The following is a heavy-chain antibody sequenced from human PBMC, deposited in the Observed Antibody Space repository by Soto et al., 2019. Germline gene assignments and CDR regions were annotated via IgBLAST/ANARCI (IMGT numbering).Heavy chain of an antibody. CDR2: ISAYNGNT. CDR3: ARVGTNIAVAGIYYYYYYGMDV. CDR1: GYTFTSYG. V-gene: IGHV1-18*01. Sequence: ASVKVSCKASGYTFTSYGISWVRQAPGQGLEWMGRISAYNGNTNYAQKLQGRVTMTTDTSTSTAYMELRSLRSDDTAVYYCARVGTNIAVAGIYYYYYYGMDVWGQGTTVTVSS. D-gene: IGHD6-19*01. J-gene: IGHJ6*02.